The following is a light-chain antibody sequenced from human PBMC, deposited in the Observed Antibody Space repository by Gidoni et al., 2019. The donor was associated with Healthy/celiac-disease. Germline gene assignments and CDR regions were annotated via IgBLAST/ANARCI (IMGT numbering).Light chain of an antibody. Sequence: QSALPHPRTVSGSPGQSVTISSTGTSSDVGGYNYVSWYQPHPGKAPNLMIYDVSKRPSGVPDRFSGSKSGNTASLTISGSQAEDDAYYYCCSYAGSYTLFGTGTKLTVL. CDR2: DVS. CDR3: CSYAGSYTL. J-gene: IGLJ1*01. CDR1: SSDVGGYNY. V-gene: IGLV2-11*01.